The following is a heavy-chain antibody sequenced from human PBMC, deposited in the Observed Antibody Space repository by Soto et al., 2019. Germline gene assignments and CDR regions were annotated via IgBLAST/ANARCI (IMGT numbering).Heavy chain of an antibody. CDR1: GFTFSSYG. Sequence: GGSLRLSCAASGFTFSSYGMHWVRQAPGKGLEWVAVIWYDGSNKYYADSVKGRFTISRDNSKNTLYLQMNSLRAEDTAVYYCARKVGGYENDAFDIWGQGTMVTVSS. D-gene: IGHD5-12*01. J-gene: IGHJ3*02. V-gene: IGHV3-33*01. CDR3: ARKVGGYENDAFDI. CDR2: IWYDGSNK.